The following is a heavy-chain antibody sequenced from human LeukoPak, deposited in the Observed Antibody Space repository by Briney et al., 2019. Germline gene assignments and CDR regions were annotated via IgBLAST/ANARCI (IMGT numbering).Heavy chain of an antibody. CDR1: GYSFTTYW. Sequence: GESLKISCKGSGYSFTTYWIAWVRRMPGKGLEWMGIIYPGDSNTKYSPSFQGQVTISADKSISTAYLQWSSLQASDTAMFYCARRSYYYDSQDAFDIWGQGTMVTVSS. V-gene: IGHV5-51*01. CDR2: IYPGDSNT. D-gene: IGHD3-22*01. J-gene: IGHJ3*02. CDR3: ARRSYYYDSQDAFDI.